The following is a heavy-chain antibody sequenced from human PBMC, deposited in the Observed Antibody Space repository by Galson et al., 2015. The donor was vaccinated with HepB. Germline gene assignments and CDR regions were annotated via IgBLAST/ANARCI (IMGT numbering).Heavy chain of an antibody. V-gene: IGHV3-74*01. CDR3: AREGGSGALDI. J-gene: IGHJ3*02. CDR2: ISSDGSIT. Sequence: SLRLSCAASGFTLSSSSMHWVRQAPGKGLVWVSRISSDGSITIYADSVKGRFTIPRDNAKNTLYVQMNSLRAEDTAVYYCAREGGSGALDIWGQGTVVTVSS. CDR1: GFTLSSSS. D-gene: IGHD3-10*01.